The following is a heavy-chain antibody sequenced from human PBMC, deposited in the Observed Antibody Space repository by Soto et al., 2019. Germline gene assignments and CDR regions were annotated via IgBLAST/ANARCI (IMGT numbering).Heavy chain of an antibody. D-gene: IGHD7-27*01. V-gene: IGHV3-30-3*01. J-gene: IGHJ4*02. CDR3: ARDRRNWGDYFDY. Sequence: QVQLVESGGGVVQPGRSLRLSCAASGFTFSSYAMHWVRQAPGKGLEWVAVISYDGSNKYYADSVKGRFTISRDNSKNTLYLQMNSLRAEDTAVYYCARDRRNWGDYFDYCGQGTLVTVSS. CDR2: ISYDGSNK. CDR1: GFTFSSYA.